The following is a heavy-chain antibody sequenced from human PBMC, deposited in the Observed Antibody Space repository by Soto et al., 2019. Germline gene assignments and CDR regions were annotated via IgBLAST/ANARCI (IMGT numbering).Heavy chain of an antibody. CDR1: GFTFSSYA. V-gene: IGHV3-23*01. J-gene: IGHJ6*02. CDR2: ISGSGGST. D-gene: IGHD5-12*01. CDR3: ASPGRSGYSGYEGPHYYYYGMDV. Sequence: GGSLRLSCAASGFTFSSYAMSWVRQAPGKGLEWVSAISGSGGSTYYADSVKGRFTISRDNSKNTLYLQMNSLRAEDTVVYYCASPGRSGYSGYEGPHYYYYGMDVWGQGTTVTVSS.